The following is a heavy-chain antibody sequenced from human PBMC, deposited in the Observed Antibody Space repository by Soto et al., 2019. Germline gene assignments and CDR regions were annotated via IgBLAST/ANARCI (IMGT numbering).Heavy chain of an antibody. CDR3: ARGGPFRKEVKNYYGMDV. Sequence: ASVKVSCKASGYTFTSYYMHWVRQAPGQGLEWMGIINPSGGSTSYAQKFQGRVTMTRDTSTSTVYMELSSLRSEDTAVYYCARGGPFRKEVKNYYGMDVWGQGTTVTVSS. CDR2: INPSGGST. J-gene: IGHJ6*02. V-gene: IGHV1-46*01. CDR1: GYTFTSYY.